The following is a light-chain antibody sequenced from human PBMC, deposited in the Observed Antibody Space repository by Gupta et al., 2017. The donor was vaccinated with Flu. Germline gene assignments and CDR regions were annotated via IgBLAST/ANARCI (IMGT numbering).Light chain of an antibody. CDR2: WAS. CDR1: QSVLYSSNNKNY. CDR3: QQYYSTPLT. V-gene: IGKV4-1*01. Sequence: DIVMTQSPDSLAVSLGERATINCKSSQSVLYSSNNKNYLAWYQQKPGQPPKLLIYWASTRESGVPYRFSDSGSGTDFTLTISSLQAEDVAVYYCQQYYSTPLTFGPGTKVDIK. J-gene: IGKJ3*01.